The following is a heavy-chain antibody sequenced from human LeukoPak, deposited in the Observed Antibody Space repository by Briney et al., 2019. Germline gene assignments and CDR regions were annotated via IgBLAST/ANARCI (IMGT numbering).Heavy chain of an antibody. CDR2: VYYTGYS. CDR3: ARQGAITARRTHYYAMDV. V-gene: IGHV4-39*01. J-gene: IGHJ6*02. Sequence: SETLSLTCSVSGGLISSSGNFYWGWIRQVPGKGLAWIGSVYYTGYSYDNPSLKSRVTVSVDTSKNQFSLKLNSVTAADTAIYYCARQGAITARRTHYYAMDVWGPGTTVTVSS. D-gene: IGHD1-20*01. CDR1: GGLISSSGNFY.